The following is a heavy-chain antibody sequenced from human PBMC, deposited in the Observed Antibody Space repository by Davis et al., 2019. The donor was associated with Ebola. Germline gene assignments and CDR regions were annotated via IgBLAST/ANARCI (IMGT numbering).Heavy chain of an antibody. D-gene: IGHD4-23*01. Sequence: PGGSLRLSCAASGFTFSSYGMHWVRQAPGKGLEWVSAISGSGGSTYYADSVKGRFTISRDNSKNTLYLQMNSLRAEDTAVYYCAKDFGGGGNSYDAFDIWGQGTMVTVSS. CDR1: GFTFSSYG. J-gene: IGHJ3*02. CDR3: AKDFGGGGNSYDAFDI. CDR2: ISGSGGST. V-gene: IGHV3-23*01.